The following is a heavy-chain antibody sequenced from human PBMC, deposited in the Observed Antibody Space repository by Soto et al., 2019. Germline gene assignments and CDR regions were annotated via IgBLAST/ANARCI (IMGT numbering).Heavy chain of an antibody. D-gene: IGHD1-7*01. Sequence: ASVKVSCKASGYTLTGYYMPWVRQAPGQGPEGMGWINPNSGGTNYAQKFEARVTLTRDTAASTAYMELNSLRSDDTAVYYCARDPIWTYTWNYARLNYLDPWGQGTLVTVSS. V-gene: IGHV1-2*02. CDR1: GYTLTGYY. J-gene: IGHJ5*02. CDR3: ARDPIWTYTWNYARLNYLDP. CDR2: INPNSGGT.